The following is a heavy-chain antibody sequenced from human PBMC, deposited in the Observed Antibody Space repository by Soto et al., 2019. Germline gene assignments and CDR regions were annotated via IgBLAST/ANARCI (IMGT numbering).Heavy chain of an antibody. V-gene: IGHV4-59*01. CDR1: GGSISSNY. Sequence: KPSETLSLTCTVSGGSISSNYWTWIRQPPGKGLEWIGYVYNSGSTNYNPSPKSRVTISEDTSKSQFSLKVNSMTAADTAVYYCARYRREAVAGYTLDNWGQGILVTVSS. D-gene: IGHD6-13*01. J-gene: IGHJ4*02. CDR2: VYNSGST. CDR3: ARYRREAVAGYTLDN.